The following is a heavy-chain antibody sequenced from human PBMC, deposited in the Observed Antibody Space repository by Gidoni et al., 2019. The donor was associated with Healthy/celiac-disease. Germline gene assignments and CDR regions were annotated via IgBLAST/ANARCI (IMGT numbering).Heavy chain of an antibody. CDR2: ISYDGSNK. D-gene: IGHD6-19*01. CDR1: GFPFSSYG. J-gene: IGHJ4*02. CDR3: AKDLVAVAGTDTVDY. Sequence: QVQLVESGGGVVQPGRSLRLSCAASGFPFSSYGMHWVRQAPGKGLEWVAVISYDGSNKYYADSVKGRFTISRDNSKNTLYLQMNSLRAEDTAVYYCAKDLVAVAGTDTVDYWGQGTLVTVSS. V-gene: IGHV3-30*18.